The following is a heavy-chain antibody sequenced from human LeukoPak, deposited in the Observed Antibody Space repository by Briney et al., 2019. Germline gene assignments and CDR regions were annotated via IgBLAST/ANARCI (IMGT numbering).Heavy chain of an antibody. V-gene: IGHV3-7*01. CDR3: GAWTDRGYNF. J-gene: IGHJ4*02. CDR1: GFTFSSSW. D-gene: IGHD5-24*01. CDR2: INPEGSQT. Sequence: GESLRLSCAASGFTFSSSWMNWVRQAPGKGPQWVGNINPEGSQTRFVDSVMGRFTISKDNAKNALYLQMNNLRVEDKAVFYWGAWTDRGYNFWGQGTVVTVSS.